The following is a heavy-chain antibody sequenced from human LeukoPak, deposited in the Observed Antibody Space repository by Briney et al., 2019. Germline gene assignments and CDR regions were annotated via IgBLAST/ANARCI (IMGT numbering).Heavy chain of an antibody. CDR1: GGSFSGYY. D-gene: IGHD6-6*01. CDR3: ARAGLAARTTYRLYYYYYMDV. Sequence: SETQSLTCAVYGGSFSGYYWSWIRQPPGKGLEWIGEINHSGSTNYNPSLKSRVTISVDTSKNQFSLKLSSVTAADTAVYYCARAGLAARTTYRLYYYYYMDVWGKGTTVTVSS. V-gene: IGHV4-34*01. CDR2: INHSGST. J-gene: IGHJ6*03.